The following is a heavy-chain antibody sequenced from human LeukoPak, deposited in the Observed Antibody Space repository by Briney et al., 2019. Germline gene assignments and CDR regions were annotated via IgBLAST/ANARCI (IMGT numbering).Heavy chain of an antibody. V-gene: IGHV3-23*01. CDR1: GFTFSDYA. CDR3: AKQLGYCSDGSCYFPY. Sequence: GGSLRLSWAASGFTFSDYAMSWVRQPPGKGLEWVSTISGSGDYTYYADSVQGRFTISRDNSKSTLCLQMNSLRAEDTAVYYCAKQLGYCSDGSCYFPYWGQGTLVTVSS. CDR2: ISGSGDYT. D-gene: IGHD2-15*01. J-gene: IGHJ4*02.